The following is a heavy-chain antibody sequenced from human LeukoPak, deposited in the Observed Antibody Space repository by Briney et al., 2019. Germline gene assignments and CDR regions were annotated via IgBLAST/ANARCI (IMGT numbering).Heavy chain of an antibody. CDR3: AKDGFNYTSRDNDGFDT. Sequence: TGGSLRLSCAASGFTFTSYGMSWVRQAPGKGLEWVSTFSGNGEWTHYTDSVKGRFTTSRDKTKDTLYLQMNSLIFEDTALYYCAKDGFNYTSRDNDGFDTWGQGTMVTVSS. D-gene: IGHD3-3*01. J-gene: IGHJ3*02. CDR2: FSGNGEWT. CDR1: GFTFTSYG. V-gene: IGHV3-23*01.